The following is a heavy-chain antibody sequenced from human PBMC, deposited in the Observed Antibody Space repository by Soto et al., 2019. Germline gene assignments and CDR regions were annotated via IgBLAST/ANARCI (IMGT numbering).Heavy chain of an antibody. CDR2: VDPSDSYP. CDR1: GYNFTSSW. V-gene: IGHV5-10-1*01. Sequence: PGESLKISCKGSGYNFTSSWITWVRQRPGRGLEWMGRVDPSDSYPNYSPSSQGHVTMSADRSMNTAYLQWSSLQASDTAMYYCVRLATRANFDSWGQGTQVTVSS. J-gene: IGHJ4*02. CDR3: VRLATRANFDS.